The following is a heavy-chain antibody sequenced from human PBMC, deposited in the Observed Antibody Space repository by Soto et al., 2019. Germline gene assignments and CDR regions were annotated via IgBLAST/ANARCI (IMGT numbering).Heavy chain of an antibody. CDR1: GFTFSNYW. D-gene: IGHD2-15*01. V-gene: IGHV3-74*01. CDR2: INSDGSVS. Sequence: EVQLVESGGGLVQPGGSLRLSCAASGFTFSNYWMYWVRQAPGKGLVWVSRINSDGSVSSYADSVKGRLTISSDNVKNPLYLQMDRLRAEDTAVYYCTRGDCVGGTCYSLAGSFYYYMDVWGKGTTVTVFS. J-gene: IGHJ6*03. CDR3: TRGDCVGGTCYSLAGSFYYYMDV.